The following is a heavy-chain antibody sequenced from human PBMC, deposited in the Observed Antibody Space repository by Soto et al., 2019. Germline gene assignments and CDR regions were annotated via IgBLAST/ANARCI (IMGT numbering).Heavy chain of an antibody. CDR2: MNPNSGNT. J-gene: IGHJ4*02. V-gene: IGHV1-8*01. Sequence: QVQLVQSGAEVKKPGASVKVSCKASGYTFTSYDINWVRQATGQGLEWMGWMNPNSGNTGYAQKFQGRVTMTRNTTRSPAYMELSSLRSEDTAVYYCARGPSIRGSIAARPYYFDYWGQGTLVTVSS. CDR1: GYTFTSYD. CDR3: ARGPSIRGSIAARPYYFDY. D-gene: IGHD6-6*01.